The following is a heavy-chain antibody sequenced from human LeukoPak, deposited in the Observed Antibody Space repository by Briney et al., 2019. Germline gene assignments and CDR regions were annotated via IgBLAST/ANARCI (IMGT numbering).Heavy chain of an antibody. D-gene: IGHD2-2*01. J-gene: IGHJ4*02. CDR1: GGTFSSYA. V-gene: IGHV1-69*13. CDR2: IIPIFGTA. CDR3: ARESDIVVVPAALDY. Sequence: GASVKVSCKASGGTFSSYAISWVRQAPGQGLEWMGGIIPIFGTANYAQKFQGRVTITADESTSTAYMELSSLRSEDTAVYYCARESDIVVVPAALDYWGQGTLVTVSS.